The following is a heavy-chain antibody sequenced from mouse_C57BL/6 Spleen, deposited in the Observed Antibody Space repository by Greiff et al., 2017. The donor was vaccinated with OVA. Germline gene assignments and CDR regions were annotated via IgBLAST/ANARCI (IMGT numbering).Heavy chain of an antibody. CDR2: ISSGSSTI. D-gene: IGHD4-1*01. V-gene: IGHV5-17*01. Sequence: EVKLVESGGGLVKPRGSLKLSCAASGFTFSDYGMHWVRQAPEKGLEWVAYISSGSSTIYYADTVKGRFTISRDNAKNTLFLQRTSLRSEDTAMYYCARRDWDDYAMDYWGQGTSVTVSS. CDR3: ARRDWDDYAMDY. CDR1: GFTFSDYG. J-gene: IGHJ4*01.